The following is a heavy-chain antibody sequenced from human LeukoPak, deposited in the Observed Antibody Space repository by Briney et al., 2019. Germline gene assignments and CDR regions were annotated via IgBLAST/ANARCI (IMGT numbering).Heavy chain of an antibody. Sequence: PGGSLRLSCVASGFAFSKYAMNWVRQAPGKGLEWVSSITGSGGGTYYADSVRGRFTVSRDNSKSTLYLQMNSLRAEDTAVYYCAKDLRSSWNDAFDFWGQGTMVTVSS. J-gene: IGHJ3*01. V-gene: IGHV3-23*01. D-gene: IGHD6-13*01. CDR3: AKDLRSSWNDAFDF. CDR1: GFAFSKYA. CDR2: ITGSGGGT.